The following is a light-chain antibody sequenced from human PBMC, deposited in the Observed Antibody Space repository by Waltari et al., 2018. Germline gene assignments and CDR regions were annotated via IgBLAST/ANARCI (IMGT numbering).Light chain of an antibody. J-gene: IGKJ4*01. CDR1: QSIDNH. CDR3: QQSFNSPRT. V-gene: IGKV1-39*01. CDR2: AAS. Sequence: DIQMSQSPSPLSPSVRYSANVTCRASQSIDNHLNWYQQKPGKAPNLLIYAASNLQSGVPSRFSGSGSGTDFTLTISSLQPEDFVTYYCQQSFNSPRTFGGGTRVEIK.